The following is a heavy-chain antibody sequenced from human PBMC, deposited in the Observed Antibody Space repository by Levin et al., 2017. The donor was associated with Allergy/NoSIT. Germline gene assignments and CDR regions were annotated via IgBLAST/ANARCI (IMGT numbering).Heavy chain of an antibody. CDR1: GFTFSSYA. V-gene: IGHV3-23*01. D-gene: IGHD4-11*01. Sequence: GESLKISCAASGFTFSSYAMTWVRQAPGKGLEWVSAISGSGGSTYYADSVKGRFTISRDNSKNTLYLQMNSLRAEDTAVYYCAKGSNYYYYYSMDVWGQGTTVTVSS. J-gene: IGHJ6*02. CDR2: ISGSGGST. CDR3: AKGSNYYYYYSMDV.